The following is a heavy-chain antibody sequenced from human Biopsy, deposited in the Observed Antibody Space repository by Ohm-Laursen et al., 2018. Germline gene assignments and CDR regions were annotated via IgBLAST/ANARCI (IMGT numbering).Heavy chain of an antibody. CDR2: FAPENGKT. D-gene: IGHD1-1*01. Sequence: ASVKVSCKVSGYTLTVLSMHWVRQAPGKGLEWMLGFAPENGKTVYAQNFQARFSMTEDTSTDTAYMELRSLRSEDTAVYYCAADINVWNVNYWGQGTQVTVSS. V-gene: IGHV1-24*01. CDR3: AADINVWNVNY. J-gene: IGHJ4*02. CDR1: GYTLTVLS.